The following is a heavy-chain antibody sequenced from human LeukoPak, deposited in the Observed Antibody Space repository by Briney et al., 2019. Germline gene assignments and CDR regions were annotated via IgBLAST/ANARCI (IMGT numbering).Heavy chain of an antibody. D-gene: IGHD6-19*01. Sequence: SDTLSLTCTVCGGFLSRYYWRWIRHPAGKGLEWIGRIYTSGSTNLNPSLKSRVTMSVDTSKNQFCLKLSSVTAEDTAVYYCGRSGYSSGWYSEGIGYWGQGTLVTVSS. CDR2: IYTSGST. V-gene: IGHV4-4*07. CDR3: GRSGYSSGWYSEGIGY. J-gene: IGHJ4*02. CDR1: GGFLSRYY.